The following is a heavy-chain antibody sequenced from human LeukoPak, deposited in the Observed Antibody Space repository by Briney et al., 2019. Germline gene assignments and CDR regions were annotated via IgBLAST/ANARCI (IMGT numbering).Heavy chain of an antibody. D-gene: IGHD3-10*01. CDR2: ISGSGGST. CDR3: ARGASGIGGIRFDP. CDR1: GFTFSSYG. Sequence: GGSLRLSCAASGFTFSSYGMSWVRQAPGKGLEWVSAISGSGGSTYYADSVKGRFTISRDNSKNTLYLQMNSLRAEDTAVYYFARGASGIGGIRFDPWGQGTLVTVSS. J-gene: IGHJ5*02. V-gene: IGHV3-23*01.